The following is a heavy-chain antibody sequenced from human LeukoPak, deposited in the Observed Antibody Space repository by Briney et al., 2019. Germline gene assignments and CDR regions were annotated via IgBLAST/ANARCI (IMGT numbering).Heavy chain of an antibody. Sequence: ASVKVSCKASGYTFTNYGISWVRQAPGQGLERMGWISAYNGNTNYAQKLQGRVTMTTETSTSTAYMELRSLRSDDTAVYYCARYGSGSYYVYYYYMDVWGKGTTVTVSS. CDR3: ARYGSGSYYVYYYYMDV. D-gene: IGHD3-10*01. J-gene: IGHJ6*03. CDR1: GYTFTNYG. V-gene: IGHV1-18*01. CDR2: ISAYNGNT.